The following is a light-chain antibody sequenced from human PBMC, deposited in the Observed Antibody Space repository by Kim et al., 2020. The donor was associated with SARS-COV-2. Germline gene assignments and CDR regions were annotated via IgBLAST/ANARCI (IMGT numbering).Light chain of an antibody. V-gene: IGKV4-1*01. CDR2: WSS. CDR1: QSVSNK. Sequence: DIVMTQSPDALAVSLGERATFNCKSSQSVSNKLVWYQQKPGQPPKLLIRWSSDRESGVPDRFSGSGSGTDFTLSISSLQAEDVAVSHCQQYHDLPYTFGQGTKLEI. J-gene: IGKJ2*01. CDR3: QQYHDLPYT.